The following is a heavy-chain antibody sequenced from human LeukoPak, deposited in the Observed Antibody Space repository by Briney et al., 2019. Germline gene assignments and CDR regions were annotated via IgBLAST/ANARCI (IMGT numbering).Heavy chain of an antibody. J-gene: IGHJ4*02. CDR1: GFSFCYYG. CDR2: IGGGGHDT. Sequence: GGSLRLSCAASGFSFCYYGMSWVPQGPGKGLEGVSDIGGGGHDTFYADFMRCRFTISRDNSKNTLYLQMKTLRVEDTAVYYCVKFRPLTSVAGTIFHYWGPGTLVTVSS. V-gene: IGHV3-23*01. D-gene: IGHD6-19*01. CDR3: VKFRPLTSVAGTIFHY.